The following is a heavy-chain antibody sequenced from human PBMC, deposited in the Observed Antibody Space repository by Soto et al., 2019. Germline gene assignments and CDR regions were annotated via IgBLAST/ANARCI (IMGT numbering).Heavy chain of an antibody. CDR2: ISWNSDSI. CDR1: GFTFDDYA. Sequence: EVQLVESGGGLAQPGRSLRLSCAASGFTFDDYAMHWVRQAPGKGLEWVPGISWNSDSIGYADSVKGRFTISRDNAQKSLYLQMNRLRAEDTALYYCASGRGYDILTGYYPYFDYWGQGTLVTVSS. D-gene: IGHD3-9*01. CDR3: ASGRGYDILTGYYPYFDY. J-gene: IGHJ4*02. V-gene: IGHV3-9*01.